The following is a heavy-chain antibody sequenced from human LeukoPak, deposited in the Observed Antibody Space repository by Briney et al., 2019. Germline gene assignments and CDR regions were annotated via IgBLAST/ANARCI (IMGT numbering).Heavy chain of an antibody. CDR3: ARARWLQYEDAFDI. Sequence: GGSLRLSCAASGFTVSSNYMSWVRQAPGKGLEWVPVIYSGGSTYYADSVKGRFTISRDNSKNTLYLQMNSLRAEDTAVYYCARARWLQYEDAFDIWGQETMVTVSS. V-gene: IGHV3-53*01. D-gene: IGHD5-24*01. CDR1: GFTVSSNY. CDR2: IYSGGST. J-gene: IGHJ3*02.